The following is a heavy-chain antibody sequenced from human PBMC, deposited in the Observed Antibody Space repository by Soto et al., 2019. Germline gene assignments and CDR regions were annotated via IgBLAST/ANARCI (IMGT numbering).Heavy chain of an antibody. D-gene: IGHD2-8*02. V-gene: IGHV4-59*12. CDR2: IYYSGST. CDR3: ARDKITGPFDY. CDR1: GGSISSYY. J-gene: IGHJ4*02. Sequence: PSETLSLTCTVSGGSISSYYWSWIRQPPGKGLEWIGYIYYSGSTNYNPSLKSRVTISVDTSKNQFSLKLSSVTAADTAVYYCARDKITGPFDYWGQGTLVTVFS.